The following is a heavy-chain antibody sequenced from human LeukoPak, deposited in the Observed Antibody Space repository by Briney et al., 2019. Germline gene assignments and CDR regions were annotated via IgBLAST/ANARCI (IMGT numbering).Heavy chain of an antibody. CDR2: ITASGVTT. CDR1: GFTFNNYA. Sequence: GGSLRLSCAASGFTFNNYAMNWVRQAPGKGLEWISTITASGVTTYYADSVKGRFTISRDNSKSTLYLQMNSLRAEDTAVYYCAKRSGVYSDNSGVFDYWGQGSLVTVSS. V-gene: IGHV3-23*01. J-gene: IGHJ4*02. D-gene: IGHD4-11*01. CDR3: AKRSGVYSDNSGVFDY.